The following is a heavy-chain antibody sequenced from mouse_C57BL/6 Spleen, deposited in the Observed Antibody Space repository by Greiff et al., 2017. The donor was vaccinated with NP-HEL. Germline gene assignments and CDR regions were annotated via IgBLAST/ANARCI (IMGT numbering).Heavy chain of an antibody. CDR2: IYPGDGDT. V-gene: IGHV1-82*01. Sequence: QVQLQQSGPELVKPGASVKISCKASGYAFSSSWMNWVKQRPGKGLEWIGRIYPGDGDTNYNGKFKGKATLTADKSSSTAYMQLSSLTSEDSAVYFCARGGNYHYYAMDYWGQGTSVTVSS. CDR1: GYAFSSSW. CDR3: ARGGNYHYYAMDY. D-gene: IGHD2-1*01. J-gene: IGHJ4*01.